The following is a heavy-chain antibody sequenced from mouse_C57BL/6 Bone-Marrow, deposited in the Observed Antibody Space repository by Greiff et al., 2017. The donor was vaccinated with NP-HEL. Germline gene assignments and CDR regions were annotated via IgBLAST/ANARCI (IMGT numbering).Heavy chain of an antibody. CDR3: AREGGYDYDGGLYFDY. V-gene: IGHV1-69*01. J-gene: IGHJ2*01. D-gene: IGHD2-4*01. CDR2: IDPSDSYT. Sequence: QVQLKQPGAELVMPGASVKLSCKASGYTFTSYWMHWVKQRPGQGLEWIGEIDPSDSYTNYNQKFKGKSTLTVDKSSSTAYMQLSSLTSEDSAVYYCAREGGYDYDGGLYFDYWGQGTTLTVSS. CDR1: GYTFTSYW.